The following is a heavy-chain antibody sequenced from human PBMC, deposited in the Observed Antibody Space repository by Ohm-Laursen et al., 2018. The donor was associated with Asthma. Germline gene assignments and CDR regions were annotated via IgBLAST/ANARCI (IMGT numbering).Heavy chain of an antibody. CDR2: INAGNGNT. Sequence: GASVKVSCKVSGYTFTSYAMHWVRQAPGQRLEWMGWINAGNGNTKYSQKFQGRVTITRDTSASTAYMELSSLRSEDTAVYYCARAPNYYDSSGYSYWGQGTLVTVSS. V-gene: IGHV1-3*01. D-gene: IGHD3-22*01. CDR3: ARAPNYYDSSGYSY. CDR1: GYTFTSYA. J-gene: IGHJ4*02.